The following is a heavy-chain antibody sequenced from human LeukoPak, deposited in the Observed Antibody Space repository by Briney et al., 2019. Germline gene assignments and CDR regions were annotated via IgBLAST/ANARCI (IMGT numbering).Heavy chain of an antibody. CDR2: ISSSSSYT. CDR1: GFTFSDYY. CDR3: ARGGCSGGSCYWGAFDI. V-gene: IGHV3-11*03. D-gene: IGHD2-15*01. Sequence: GGSLRLSCAASGFTFSDYYMSWIRQAPGKGLEWVSYISSSSSYTNYADSVKGRFTISRDNAKNSLYLQTNSLRAEDTAVYYCARGGCSGGSCYWGAFDIWGQGTMVTVSS. J-gene: IGHJ3*02.